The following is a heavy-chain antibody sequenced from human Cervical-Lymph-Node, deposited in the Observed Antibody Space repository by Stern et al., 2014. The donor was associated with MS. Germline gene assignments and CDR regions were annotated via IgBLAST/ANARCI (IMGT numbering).Heavy chain of an antibody. CDR3: ARGKRSGSHYGKDYYYYGMAV. J-gene: IGHJ6*02. V-gene: IGHV1-69*01. CDR1: GDIFINYS. D-gene: IGHD3-3*01. Sequence: QVQLVQSGAEVKKPGSSVRVSCKGSGDIFINYSFTWVRQAPGQGLEWIGGILPMFATTDYAQRFQGRVTITADEYTRTAYMELTNLKSEDTAVYYCARGKRSGSHYGKDYYYYGMAVWGQGTTVIVS. CDR2: ILPMFATT.